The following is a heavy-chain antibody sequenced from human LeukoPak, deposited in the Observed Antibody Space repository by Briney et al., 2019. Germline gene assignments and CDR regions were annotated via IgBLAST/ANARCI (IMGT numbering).Heavy chain of an antibody. CDR3: AKQSPDYVISKYYDY. J-gene: IGHJ4*02. D-gene: IGHD4-17*01. CDR2: ISGSGGST. Sequence: GGSLRLSCAAPGFTFSSFAMSWVRQAPGKGLEWVSAISGSGGSTYSADSVKGRFTISRDNSKNTLYLQMNSLRAEDTAVYYCAKQSPDYVISKYYDYWGQGTLVTVSS. CDR1: GFTFSSFA. V-gene: IGHV3-23*01.